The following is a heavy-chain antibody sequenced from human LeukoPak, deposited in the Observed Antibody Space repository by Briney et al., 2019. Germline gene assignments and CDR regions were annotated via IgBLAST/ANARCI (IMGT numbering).Heavy chain of an antibody. Sequence: GGSLRLSCAASGFTFSSYAMTWVRQPPGQGLEWVSTISGSGSSTYYADSVKGRFTISRDSSRNTLYLQMNSLRAEDTAIYYCAKSGVPAAMSWLDPWGQGTLVTVSS. CDR2: ISGSGSST. D-gene: IGHD2-2*01. CDR3: AKSGVPAAMSWLDP. J-gene: IGHJ5*02. CDR1: GFTFSSYA. V-gene: IGHV3-23*01.